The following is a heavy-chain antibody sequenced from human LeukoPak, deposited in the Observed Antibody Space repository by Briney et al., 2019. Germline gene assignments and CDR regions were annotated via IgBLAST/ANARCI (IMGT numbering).Heavy chain of an antibody. CDR3: ARIYCGGDCYSGAFDI. CDR1: GYSFTSYW. V-gene: IGHV5-51*01. CDR2: TYPGDSDT. Sequence: GESLKISCKGSGYSFTSYWIGWVRQMPGKGLEWMGITYPGDSDTRYSPSFQGQVTISADKSISTAYLQWSSLKASDTAMYYCARIYCGGDCYSGAFDIWGQGTMVTVSS. J-gene: IGHJ3*02. D-gene: IGHD2-21*02.